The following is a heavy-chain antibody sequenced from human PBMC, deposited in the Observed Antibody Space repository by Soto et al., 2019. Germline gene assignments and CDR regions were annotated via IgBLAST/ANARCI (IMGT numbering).Heavy chain of an antibody. CDR1: GFTFSSYS. J-gene: IGHJ4*02. Sequence: EVQLVESGGGLVKPGGSLRLSCAASGFTFSSYSMNWVRQAPGKGLEWVSSISSSSSYIYYADSVKGRFTISRDNAKNSLYLQMNSLRAEDTAVYYCASFSDYVWGSYRLDYWGQGTLVTVSS. V-gene: IGHV3-21*01. CDR2: ISSSSSYI. CDR3: ASFSDYVWGSYRLDY. D-gene: IGHD3-16*02.